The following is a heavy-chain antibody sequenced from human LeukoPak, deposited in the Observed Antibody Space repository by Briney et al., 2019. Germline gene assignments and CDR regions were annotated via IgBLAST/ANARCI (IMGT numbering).Heavy chain of an antibody. CDR3: ARHTTLYSYGYVPAGEYFDY. D-gene: IGHD5-18*01. J-gene: IGHJ4*02. CDR1: GGSISSSSYY. Sequence: KPSETLSLTCTVSGGSISSSSYYRGWIRQPPGKGLEWIGSIYYSGSTYYNPSLKSRVTISVDTSKNQFSLKLSSVTAADTAVYYCARHTTLYSYGYVPAGEYFDYWGQGTLVTASS. CDR2: IYYSGST. V-gene: IGHV4-39*01.